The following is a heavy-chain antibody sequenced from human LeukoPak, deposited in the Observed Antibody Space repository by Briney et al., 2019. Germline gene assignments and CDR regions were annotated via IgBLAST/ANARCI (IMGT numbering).Heavy chain of an antibody. CDR2: IGSTSSYI. D-gene: IGHD2-15*01. Sequence: PGGSLRLSCAASGFTFSSYGMNWVRQAPGKGLEWVSSIGSTSSYIYYADSVKGRFTISRDNAKNSLSLQMNSLRAEDTAMYYCARDWVHCSGGTCSTDYWGQGTLVTVSS. J-gene: IGHJ4*02. CDR1: GFTFSSYG. V-gene: IGHV3-21*01. CDR3: ARDWVHCSGGTCSTDY.